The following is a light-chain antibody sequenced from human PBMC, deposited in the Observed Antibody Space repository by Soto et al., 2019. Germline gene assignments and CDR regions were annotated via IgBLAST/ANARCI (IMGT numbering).Light chain of an antibody. CDR3: QQYNNWPPLT. CDR2: GAS. J-gene: IGKJ4*01. Sequence: EIVMTQAPATLSVSPGERATLSCRASQSVSSKLAWYQQKPGQAPRLLIYGASTRATGIPARFSGSGSGTEFFLTISSLQSEDFVVYYCQQYNNWPPLTFGGGTKVDIK. CDR1: QSVSSK. V-gene: IGKV3-15*01.